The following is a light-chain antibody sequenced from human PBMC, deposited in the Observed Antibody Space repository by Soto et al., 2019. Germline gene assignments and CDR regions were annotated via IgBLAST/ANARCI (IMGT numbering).Light chain of an antibody. V-gene: IGLV1-40*01. CDR2: GDT. CDR1: SSNIGAGYD. J-gene: IGLJ1*01. Sequence: QSVLTQPPSVSGAPVQRVTISCTGSSSNIGAGYDAHWYQQLPGKVPKLLIYGDTNRPSGVPDRFSGSKSGTSASLAITGLQPEDEADYYCRSYDNILGGPVFGPGTKVTVL. CDR3: RSYDNILGGPV.